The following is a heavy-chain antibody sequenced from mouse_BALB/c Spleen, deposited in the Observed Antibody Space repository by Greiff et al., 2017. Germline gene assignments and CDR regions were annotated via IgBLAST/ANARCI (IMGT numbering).Heavy chain of an antibody. D-gene: IGHD2-3*01. Sequence: VQLQQSGAELVKPGASVKLSCTASGFNIKDTYMHWVKQRPEQGLEWIGRIDPANGNTKYDPKFQGKATITADTSSNTAYLQLSSLTSEDTAVYYCARWLLPYYYAMDYWGQGTSVTVSS. CDR3: ARWLLPYYYAMDY. J-gene: IGHJ4*01. CDR1: GFNIKDTY. CDR2: IDPANGNT. V-gene: IGHV14-3*02.